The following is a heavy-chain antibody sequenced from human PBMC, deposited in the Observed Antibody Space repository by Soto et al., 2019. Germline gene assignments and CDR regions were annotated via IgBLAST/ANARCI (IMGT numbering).Heavy chain of an antibody. CDR2: ISGSGDST. V-gene: IGHV3-23*01. CDR1: GYTFTSYA. CDR3: ARRGPGTYFDY. J-gene: IGHJ4*02. Sequence: SCKASGYTFTSYAMNWVRQAPGKGLEWVSVISGSGDSTYYADSVKGRFTISRDNSKNTLYLQMNSLRTEDTAVYYCARRGPGTYFDYWGQGTLVTVSS. D-gene: IGHD6-13*01.